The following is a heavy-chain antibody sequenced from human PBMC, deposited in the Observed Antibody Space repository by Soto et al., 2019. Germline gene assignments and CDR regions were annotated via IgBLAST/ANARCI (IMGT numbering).Heavy chain of an antibody. J-gene: IGHJ4*02. Sequence: EVQLVESGEGLVQPGGSLRLSCAASGFTFSNFAMHWVRQAPGKGLEYVSAISSSGGSTFYADSVKGRFTISRDNSKNPLYLQMGILRAEDMAVYYCARVFYDSGGYYYDYWGQGTLVTVSS. CDR3: ARVFYDSGGYYYDY. D-gene: IGHD3-22*01. CDR2: ISSSGGST. CDR1: GFTFSNFA. V-gene: IGHV3-64*02.